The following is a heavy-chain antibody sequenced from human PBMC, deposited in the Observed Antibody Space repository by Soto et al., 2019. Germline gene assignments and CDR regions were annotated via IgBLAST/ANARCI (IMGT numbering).Heavy chain of an antibody. J-gene: IGHJ4*02. CDR3: ARPNDYWNGYGPFDY. Sequence: SXTLSLTSAVSGRSISSVGYYCSWVLQHQGKGLEWIGSISYTGNTYYNPSLENRLSISLDTSENRFYLRLNSVTAADTAIYYCARPNDYWNGYGPFDYWGQGSLVTVSS. CDR1: GRSISSVGYY. CDR2: ISYTGNT. D-gene: IGHD3-3*01. V-gene: IGHV4-31*11.